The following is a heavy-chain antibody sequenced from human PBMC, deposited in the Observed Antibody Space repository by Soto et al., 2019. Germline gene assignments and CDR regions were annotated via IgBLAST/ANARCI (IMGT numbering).Heavy chain of an antibody. CDR2: VSYDASNK. J-gene: IGHJ4*02. D-gene: IGHD3-3*01. CDR1: GFTFSRFA. CDR3: ARGGETNFCSGFPDY. V-gene: IGHV3-30-3*01. Sequence: QVHLVESGGGVVQPGTSLRLSCVASGFTFSRFAINWVRQTPDKGLEWVAVVSYDASNKMYADSVKGRFTISRDNVNNMVFLQMTSLSAEDTAIYYCARGGETNFCSGFPDYWGQGTLVTVSS.